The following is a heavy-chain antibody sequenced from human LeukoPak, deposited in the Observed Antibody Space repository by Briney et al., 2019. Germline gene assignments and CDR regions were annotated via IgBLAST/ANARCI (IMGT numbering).Heavy chain of an antibody. Sequence: GGSLRLSCAASGFTFSRYWMQWVRQAPGKGLVWVSHITSDGGSTTYADSVKGRFTTSRDNAKNTLYLQMNSLRAEYTAVYYCVRDNYGVDYWGQGTLVTVSS. D-gene: IGHD3-10*01. J-gene: IGHJ4*02. CDR3: VRDNYGVDY. V-gene: IGHV3-74*03. CDR1: GFTFSRYW. CDR2: ITSDGGST.